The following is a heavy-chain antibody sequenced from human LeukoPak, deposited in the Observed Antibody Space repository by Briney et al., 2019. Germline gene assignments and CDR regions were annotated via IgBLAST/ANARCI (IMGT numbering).Heavy chain of an antibody. CDR2: IRYDGSNK. Sequence: GGSLRLSCAASGFTFSSYGMHWVRQAPGKGLEWVAFIRYDGSNKYYADSVKGRFTISRDNSKNTLYLQMNSLRAEDTAVYYCAKDTHVVLGGVTTYYFDYWGQGTLVTVSS. V-gene: IGHV3-30*02. CDR1: GFTFSSYG. J-gene: IGHJ4*02. D-gene: IGHD3-16*01. CDR3: AKDTHVVLGGVTTYYFDY.